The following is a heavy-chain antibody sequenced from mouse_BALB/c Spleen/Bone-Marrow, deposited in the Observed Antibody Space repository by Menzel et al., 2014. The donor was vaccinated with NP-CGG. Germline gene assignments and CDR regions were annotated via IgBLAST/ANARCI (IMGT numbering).Heavy chain of an antibody. J-gene: IGHJ3*01. V-gene: IGHV3-8*02. Sequence: EVKLMESGPSLVKPSQTLSLPCSVTGDSITSGYWNWIRKFPGNKLEYMGYISYSGSTYYNPSLKSRISITRDTSKNQYYLQLNSGTTDDTATYYCVRRAYCRNEGWFAYWGQGTLVTVSA. CDR2: ISYSGST. CDR1: GDSITSGY. D-gene: IGHD2-14*01. CDR3: VRRAYCRNEGWFAY.